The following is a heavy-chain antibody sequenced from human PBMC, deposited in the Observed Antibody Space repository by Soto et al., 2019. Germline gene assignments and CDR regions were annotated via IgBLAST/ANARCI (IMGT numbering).Heavy chain of an antibody. CDR1: GYTFTSYG. CDR3: ARAAITMIVVDNDY. Sequence: ASVKVSCKASGYTFTSYGISWVRQAPGQGLEWMGWISAYNGNTNYAQKPQGRVTMTTDTSTSTAYMELRSLRSDDTAVYYCARAAITMIVVDNDYWGQGTLVTVSS. D-gene: IGHD3-22*01. CDR2: ISAYNGNT. V-gene: IGHV1-18*01. J-gene: IGHJ4*02.